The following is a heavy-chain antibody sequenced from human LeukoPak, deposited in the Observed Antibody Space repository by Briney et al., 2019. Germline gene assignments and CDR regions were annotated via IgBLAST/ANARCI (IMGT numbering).Heavy chain of an antibody. V-gene: IGHV3-30*02. Sequence: PGGSLRLSCAASGFNFRGYGMHWVRQAPGEGLEWVTFIHYDGRNQYYADSVKGRFTISRGNSKNTLYLQMNSLRPEDTAVYYCAKAAYDSSGSWYYFDYWGQGTLVTVSS. D-gene: IGHD3-22*01. CDR1: GFNFRGYG. CDR2: IHYDGRNQ. CDR3: AKAAYDSSGSWYYFDY. J-gene: IGHJ4*02.